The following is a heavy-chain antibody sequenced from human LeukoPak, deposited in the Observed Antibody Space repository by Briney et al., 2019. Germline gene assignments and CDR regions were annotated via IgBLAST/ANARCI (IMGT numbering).Heavy chain of an antibody. Sequence: SETLSLTCTVSGGSISTYYWSWIRQPPGKGLGWIGYVHYSGSTNYNPSLKSRVAISLDTSKNQFSLKLSSVTAADTAVYYCARYSPNFDYWGQGTLVTVSS. CDR3: ARYSPNFDY. CDR1: GGSISTYY. J-gene: IGHJ4*02. D-gene: IGHD2-15*01. CDR2: VHYSGST. V-gene: IGHV4-59*01.